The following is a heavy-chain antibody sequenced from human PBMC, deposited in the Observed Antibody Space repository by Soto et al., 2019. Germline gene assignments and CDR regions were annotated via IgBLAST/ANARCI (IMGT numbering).Heavy chain of an antibody. CDR3: ARLVTQGKFTYYYYYGMDV. V-gene: IGHV4-34*01. Sequence: QVQLQQWGAGLLKPSETLSLTCAVYGGSFSGYYWSWIRQPPGKGLVWIVEINHSGSTNYNPSLKSRVTISVDTSKNQFSLKRSSVTAADTAVYYCARLVTQGKFTYYYYYGMDVWGQGTTVSVSS. J-gene: IGHJ6*02. D-gene: IGHD1-26*01. CDR1: GGSFSGYY. CDR2: INHSGST.